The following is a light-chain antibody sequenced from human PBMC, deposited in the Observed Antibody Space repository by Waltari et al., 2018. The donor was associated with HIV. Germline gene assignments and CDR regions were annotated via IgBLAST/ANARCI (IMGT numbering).Light chain of an antibody. Sequence: EIVMTQSPATLSVSPGERAPLSCRSGQSVNSHLAWYQQKPGQAPRLLIYGASTRATGIPARFSGSGSGTEFTLTISSLQPEDFAVYYCQQYNSWPPLTFGGGTKVEIK. CDR2: GAS. CDR3: QQYNSWPPLT. V-gene: IGKV3-15*01. J-gene: IGKJ4*01. CDR1: QSVNSH.